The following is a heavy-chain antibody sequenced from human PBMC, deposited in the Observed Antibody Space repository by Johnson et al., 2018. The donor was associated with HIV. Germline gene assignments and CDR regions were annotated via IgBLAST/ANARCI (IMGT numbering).Heavy chain of an antibody. V-gene: IGHV3-13*01. CDR1: GFTFSSYA. D-gene: IGHD2-15*01. CDR3: ARRNGDIHAFDI. CDR2: IGTAGDT. Sequence: VQLVESGGGLVQPGGSLRLSCAASGFTFSSYAMHWVRQATGKGLEWVSAIGTAGDTYYPGSVKGRFTISRENAKNSLYLQMNSLRAGDTAVYYCARRNGDIHAFDIWGQGTMVTVSS. J-gene: IGHJ3*02.